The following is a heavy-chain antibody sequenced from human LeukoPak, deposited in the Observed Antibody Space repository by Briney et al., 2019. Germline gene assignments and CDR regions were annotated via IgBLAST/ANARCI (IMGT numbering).Heavy chain of an antibody. V-gene: IGHV3-74*01. D-gene: IGHD4-17*01. CDR1: GFTFSSYW. CDR2: INSDGSST. J-gene: IGHJ4*02. Sequence: GGSLRLSCAASGFTFSSYWMHWVRQAPGKGLVWVSRINSDGSSTSYADSVKGRFTISRDNAKNTLYLQMNSLRAGDTAVYYCARDPHYGDYFDYWGQGTLVTVSS. CDR3: ARDPHYGDYFDY.